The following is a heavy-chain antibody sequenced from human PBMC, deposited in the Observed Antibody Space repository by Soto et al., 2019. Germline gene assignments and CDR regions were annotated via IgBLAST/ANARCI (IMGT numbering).Heavy chain of an antibody. CDR3: ARGSEESYPGSRIFDL. D-gene: IGHD3-10*01. CDR2: IYSGGST. Sequence: EVQLVESGGGLIQPGGSLRLSCAASGFTVSSNYMSWVRQAPGKGLEWVSVIYSGGSTYYADSVKGRFTISRDNSKNTLYLQLSRLRAEDSALYYCARGSEESYPGSRIFDLWGRGTLVTVSS. CDR1: GFTVSSNY. J-gene: IGHJ4*02. V-gene: IGHV3-53*01.